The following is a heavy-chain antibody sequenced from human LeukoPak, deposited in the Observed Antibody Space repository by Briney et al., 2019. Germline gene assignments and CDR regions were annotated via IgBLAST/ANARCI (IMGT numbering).Heavy chain of an antibody. V-gene: IGHV3-23*01. CDR3: AKEVRGSSDY. D-gene: IGHD2-15*01. J-gene: IGHJ4*02. CDR2: ISGSGGST. CDR1: GFTVSGNS. Sequence: GGSLRLSCTVSGFTVSGNSMSWVRQAPGKGLEWVSAISGSGGSTYYADSVKGRFTISRDNSKNTLYLQMNSLRAEDTAVYYCAKEVRGSSDYWGQGTLVTVSS.